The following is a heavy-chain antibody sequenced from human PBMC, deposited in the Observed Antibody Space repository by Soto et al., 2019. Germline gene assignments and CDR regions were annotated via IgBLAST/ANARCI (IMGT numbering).Heavy chain of an antibody. V-gene: IGHV5-51*01. CDR2: IYPGDSDT. CDR1: GYSFTSYW. Sequence: EVQLVQSGAEVKKPGESLKISCKGSGYSFTSYWIGWVRQMPGKGLEWMGIIYPGDSDTRYSPSFQGQVTISADKSISTAYLQWSSLKSSDTAMYYCARRGIPEDFGYYFDYWGQGTLVTVSS. D-gene: IGHD1-26*01. J-gene: IGHJ4*02. CDR3: ARRGIPEDFGYYFDY.